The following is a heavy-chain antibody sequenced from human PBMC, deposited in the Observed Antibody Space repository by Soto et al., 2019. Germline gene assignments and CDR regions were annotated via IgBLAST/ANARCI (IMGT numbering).Heavy chain of an antibody. Sequence: EVQLVESGGGLVQPGGSLTLSCAASGFTFSNYWMHWVRQAPGKGLVWVSRINSGGSSTSYADSVKGRFTISRDNAMNTLYVQMNSLRVEDTAVYYCARAGDRGYEPDDWGQGTLVTVSS. V-gene: IGHV3-74*01. CDR1: GFTFSNYW. D-gene: IGHD5-12*01. CDR3: ARAGDRGYEPDD. CDR2: INSGGSST. J-gene: IGHJ4*02.